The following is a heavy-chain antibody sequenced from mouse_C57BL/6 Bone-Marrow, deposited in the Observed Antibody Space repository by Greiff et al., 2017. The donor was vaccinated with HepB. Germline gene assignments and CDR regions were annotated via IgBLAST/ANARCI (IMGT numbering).Heavy chain of an antibody. CDR2: IYPGSGNT. Sequence: QVQLQQSGAELVRPGASVKLSCKASGYTFTDYYINWVKQRPGQGLEWIARIYPGSGNTYYNEKFKGKATLTAEKSSSTAYMQLSSLTSEDSAVYFCARPLTTDFDYWGQGATLTVSS. J-gene: IGHJ2*01. V-gene: IGHV1-76*01. CDR1: GYTFTDYY. CDR3: ARPLTTDFDY. D-gene: IGHD1-1*01.